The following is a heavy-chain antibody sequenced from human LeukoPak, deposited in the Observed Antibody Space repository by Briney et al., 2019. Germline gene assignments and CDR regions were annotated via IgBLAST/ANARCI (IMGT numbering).Heavy chain of an antibody. Sequence: PSETLSLTCTVSGGSISSYYWSWIRQPAGKGLEWIGRSYTSGSTNYNPSLKSRVTMPVDTSKNQLSLKLTSVTAADTAVYYCARTYGSSGLGYFDLWGRGTLVTVSS. CDR2: SYTSGST. CDR1: GGSISSYY. CDR3: ARTYGSSGLGYFDL. D-gene: IGHD6-13*01. V-gene: IGHV4-4*07. J-gene: IGHJ2*01.